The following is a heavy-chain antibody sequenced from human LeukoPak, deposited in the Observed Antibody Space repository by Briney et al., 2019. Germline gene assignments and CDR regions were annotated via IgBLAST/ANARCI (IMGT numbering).Heavy chain of an antibody. CDR1: GGSFSGYY. CDR3: AREEMATTALDY. V-gene: IGHV4-34*01. Sequence: SETLSLTCAVYGGSFSGYYWSWIRRPPGNWVEWIGEINHSGSTNYNPSLKSRVTITVDTFKNQFSLKLSSVTAADTAVYYCAREEMATTALDYWGQGTLVTVSS. CDR2: INHSGST. D-gene: IGHD5-24*01. J-gene: IGHJ4*02.